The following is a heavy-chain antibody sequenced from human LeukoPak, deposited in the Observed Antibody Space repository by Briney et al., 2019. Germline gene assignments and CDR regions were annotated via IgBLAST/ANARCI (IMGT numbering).Heavy chain of an antibody. CDR3: ARDSFDYRYYYGMDV. J-gene: IGHJ6*02. V-gene: IGHV3-74*01. CDR1: GFTFRNYW. D-gene: IGHD5-12*01. Sequence: PGGSLRLSCAASGFTFRNYWMHWVRQAPGKGLVWVSRISSDGRSTSYADSVKGRFTVSRDNAKNTLYLQMNSLGAEDTAVYYCARDSFDYRYYYGMDVWGQGTTVTVSS. CDR2: ISSDGRST.